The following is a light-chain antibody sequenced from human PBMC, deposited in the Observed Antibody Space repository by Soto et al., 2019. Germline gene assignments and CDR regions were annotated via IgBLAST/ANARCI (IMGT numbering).Light chain of an antibody. CDR1: QSITGW. V-gene: IGKV1-5*01. CDR3: QQYKSSWT. CDR2: DAS. J-gene: IGKJ1*01. Sequence: DIPMTQSPSTLSASVGDRVTITCRASQSITGWLAWYQQKPGKAPKLLIYDASSLKSGVPSRFSGSGSETEFTLTISSLQPDDFASYYCQQYKSSWTFGQGTKVEIK.